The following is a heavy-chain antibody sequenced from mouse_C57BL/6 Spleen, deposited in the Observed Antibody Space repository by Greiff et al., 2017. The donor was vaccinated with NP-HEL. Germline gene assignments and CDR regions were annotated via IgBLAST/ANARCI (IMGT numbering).Heavy chain of an antibody. CDR2: ISSGSSTI. D-gene: IGHD3-2*02. V-gene: IGHV5-17*01. J-gene: IGHJ4*01. CDR3: ARGGSSGPGDY. Sequence: EVKLVESGGGLVKPGGSLKLSCAASGFTFSDYGMHWVRQAPEKGLEWVAYISSGSSTIYYADTVKGRFTISRDNAKNTLFLQMTSLRSEDTAMYYCARGGSSGPGDYWGQGTSVTVSS. CDR1: GFTFSDYG.